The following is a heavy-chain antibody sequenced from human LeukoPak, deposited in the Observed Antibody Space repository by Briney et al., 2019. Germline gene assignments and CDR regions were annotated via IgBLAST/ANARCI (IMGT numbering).Heavy chain of an antibody. Sequence: SVKVSCKASGYTFTSYGISWVRQAPGQGLEWMGWISAYNGNTNYAQKVQGRVTMTTDKSTSTAYMELRSLRSDDTAVYYCARRTYSSSSSIFDYWGQGTWSPSPQ. J-gene: IGHJ4*02. CDR1: GYTFTSYG. CDR3: ARRTYSSSSSIFDY. D-gene: IGHD6-6*01. V-gene: IGHV1-18*01. CDR2: ISAYNGNT.